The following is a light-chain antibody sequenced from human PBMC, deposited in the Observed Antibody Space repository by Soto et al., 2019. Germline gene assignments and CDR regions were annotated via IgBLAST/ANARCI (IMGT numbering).Light chain of an antibody. CDR1: QSVSSN. V-gene: IGKV3-15*01. Sequence: ETVMTQSPATLSVSPGERATLSCRASQSVSSNLAWYQQKPGQAPRLLIYGVSTRATGIPARFSGSESETDFTLTISSLQPEDSALYHCQQYYKWPLTFGGGTKVEIK. CDR2: GVS. J-gene: IGKJ4*01. CDR3: QQYYKWPLT.